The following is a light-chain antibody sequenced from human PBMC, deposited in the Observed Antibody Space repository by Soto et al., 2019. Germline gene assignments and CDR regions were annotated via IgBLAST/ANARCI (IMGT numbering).Light chain of an antibody. J-gene: IGLJ3*02. CDR2: GNN. CDR1: SSNIGAGYD. V-gene: IGLV1-40*01. Sequence: QSVLTQPPSVSGAPGQRVTISCTGSSSNIGAGYDVHWYQQLPGTAPKLLIYGNNNRPSGVPDRFSGSKSGTSASLAITGLQAEDEADYYCQSYDSSRSGWVFGGGTQLTVL. CDR3: QSYDSSRSGWV.